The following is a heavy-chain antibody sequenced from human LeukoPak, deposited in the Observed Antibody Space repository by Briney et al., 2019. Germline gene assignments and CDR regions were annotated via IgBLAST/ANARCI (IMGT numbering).Heavy chain of an antibody. V-gene: IGHV3-7*01. Sequence: PGGSLRLSCAASGFTFSSYAMSWVRQAPGKGLEWVANIKQDGSEKYYVDSVKGRFTISRDNAKNSLYLQMNSLRAEDTAVYYCARRGRYYDKPRAAFDIWGQGTMVTVSS. CDR2: IKQDGSEK. CDR3: ARRGRYYDKPRAAFDI. CDR1: GFTFSSYA. J-gene: IGHJ3*02. D-gene: IGHD3-22*01.